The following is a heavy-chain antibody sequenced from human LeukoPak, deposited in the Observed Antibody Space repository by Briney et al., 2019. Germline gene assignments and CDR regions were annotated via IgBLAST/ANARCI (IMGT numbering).Heavy chain of an antibody. D-gene: IGHD6-13*01. CDR2: TYYRSKWYN. V-gene: IGHV6-1*01. J-gene: IGHJ5*02. CDR3: ASTAAAGPNWFDP. CDR1: GDSVSSDGAA. Sequence: SQTLSLTCAISGDSVSSDGAAWNWIRQSPSRGLEWLGRTYYRSKWYNDYAVSVKSRITINPDTSKNQFSLQLNSVTPEDTAVYYCASTAAAGPNWFDPWGQGTLVTVSS.